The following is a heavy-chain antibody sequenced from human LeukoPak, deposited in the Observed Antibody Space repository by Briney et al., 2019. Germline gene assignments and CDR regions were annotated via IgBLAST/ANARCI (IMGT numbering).Heavy chain of an antibody. D-gene: IGHD4-11*01. V-gene: IGHV4-61*02. Sequence: PSETLSPTCTVSGASMSSDDYYWTWIRQPAGGGLEWIGRIFTSGFTDYNPSLRSRVTISLDTSKNQFSLDLSSVTAADTAVYFCTGVYSSLWYKWFDPWGQGTLVTVSS. J-gene: IGHJ5*02. CDR2: IFTSGFT. CDR3: TGVYSSLWYKWFDP. CDR1: GASMSSDDYY.